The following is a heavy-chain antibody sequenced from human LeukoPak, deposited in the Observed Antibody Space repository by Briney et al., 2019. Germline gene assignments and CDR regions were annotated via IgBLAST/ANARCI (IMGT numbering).Heavy chain of an antibody. CDR1: GFTFSSYA. V-gene: IGHV3-23*01. D-gene: IGHD3-22*01. CDR2: ISGSGGST. J-gene: IGHJ4*02. CDR3: ARGVNYYDSSGYYYSYFDY. Sequence: PGGSLRLSCAASGFTFSSYAMSWVRQAPGKGLEWVSAISGSGGSTYYADSVKGRFTISRDNSKNTLYLQMNSLRAEDTAVYYCARGVNYYDSSGYYYSYFDYWGQGTLVTVPS.